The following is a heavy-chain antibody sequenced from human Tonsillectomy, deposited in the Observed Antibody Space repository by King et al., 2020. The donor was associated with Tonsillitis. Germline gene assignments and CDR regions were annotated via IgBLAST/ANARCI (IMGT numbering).Heavy chain of an antibody. D-gene: IGHD6-13*01. CDR2: VNAKSGGT. Sequence: VQLVQSGAEVKKPGASVKVSCKASGYTLTDYYMHWVRQAPGQGLEWMGWVNAKSGGTNYAQKFQGRGTMTRDTSISTAYMELGRVRSDDTAVYYCARDPSRGAATADDAFDIWGQGTMVTVS. V-gene: IGHV1-2*02. CDR1: GYTLTDYY. J-gene: IGHJ3*02. CDR3: ARDPSRGAATADDAFDI.